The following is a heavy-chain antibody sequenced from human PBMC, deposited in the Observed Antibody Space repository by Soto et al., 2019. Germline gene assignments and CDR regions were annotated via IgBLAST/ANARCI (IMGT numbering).Heavy chain of an antibody. Sequence: GGSLRLSCAASGFTFTNYRIHWVRQAPGKGLVWVARINSDGTRINYADSVKGRFTISRDNAKNTVFLQMNSLRDEDSAVYFCARAGDWNYVQDFWGQGTLVTSPQ. CDR2: INSDGTRI. V-gene: IGHV3-74*01. CDR1: GFTFTNYR. J-gene: IGHJ4*02. D-gene: IGHD1-7*01. CDR3: ARAGDWNYVQDF.